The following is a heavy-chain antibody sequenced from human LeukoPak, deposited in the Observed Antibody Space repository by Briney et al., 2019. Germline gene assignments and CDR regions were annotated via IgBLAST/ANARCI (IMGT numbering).Heavy chain of an antibody. CDR2: IYSGGST. V-gene: IGHV3-53*01. J-gene: IGHJ4*02. Sequence: GGSLRLSCAASGFTVSSKYMSWVRQAPGKGLEWVSIIYSGGSTYYADSVKGRSTISRDNSKDTLYLQMNSLRADDTAVYYCARGPPYDRLDYWGQGTLVTVSS. CDR3: ARGPPYDRLDY. CDR1: GFTVSSKY. D-gene: IGHD3-22*01.